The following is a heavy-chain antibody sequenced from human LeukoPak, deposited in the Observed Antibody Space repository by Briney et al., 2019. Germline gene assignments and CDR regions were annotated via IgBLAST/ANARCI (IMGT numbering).Heavy chain of an antibody. Sequence: SETLSLTCAVYGGSFSGYYWSWIRQPPGKGLEWIGEINHSGSTNYNPSLKSRVTISVDTSKNQFSLKLSSVTAADTAVYYCARVAPLLIAVAGRAEDYWGQGTLVTVSS. J-gene: IGHJ4*02. CDR3: ARVAPLLIAVAGRAEDY. CDR2: INHSGST. V-gene: IGHV4-34*01. CDR1: GGSFSGYY. D-gene: IGHD6-19*01.